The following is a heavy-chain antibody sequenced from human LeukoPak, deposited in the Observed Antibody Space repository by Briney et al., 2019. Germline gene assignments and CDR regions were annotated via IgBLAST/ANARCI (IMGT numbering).Heavy chain of an antibody. Sequence: ASVKVSCKASGYTFTGYYMHWVRQAPGQGLEWMGWINPNSGGTNYAQKFQGRVTMTRDTSISTAYMELSRLRSDDTAVYYCARAQRVRIAAAGPFDSWGQGTLVTVSS. CDR3: ARAQRVRIAAAGPFDS. D-gene: IGHD6-13*01. CDR2: INPNSGGT. V-gene: IGHV1-2*02. CDR1: GYTFTGYY. J-gene: IGHJ4*02.